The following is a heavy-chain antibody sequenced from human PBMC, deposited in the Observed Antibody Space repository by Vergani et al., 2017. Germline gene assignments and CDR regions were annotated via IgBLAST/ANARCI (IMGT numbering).Heavy chain of an antibody. Sequence: QVQLVESGGGLVKPGFTFSDYYMSWIRQAPGKGLEWVSYISSSSSHTNYGDSVKGRFTISRDNAKNPLYLQMNSLRAEDTAVYYCARDGVVVAAPQGWGQGTLVTVSS. J-gene: IGHJ4*02. D-gene: IGHD2-15*01. CDR3: ARDGVVVAAPQG. V-gene: IGHV3-11*05. CDR1: FTFSDYY. CDR2: ISSSSSHT.